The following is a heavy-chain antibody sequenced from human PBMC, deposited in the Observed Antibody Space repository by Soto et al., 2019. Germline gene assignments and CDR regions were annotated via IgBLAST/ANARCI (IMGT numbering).Heavy chain of an antibody. CDR1: GFTFSSYA. Sequence: PGGSLRLSCAASGFTFSSYAMSWVRQAPGKGLEWVSAISGSGGSTYYADSVKGRFTISRDNSKNTLYLQMNSLRAEDTAVYYCATSARGYSYGFELDYWGQGTLVTVSS. V-gene: IGHV3-23*01. CDR3: ATSARGYSYGFELDY. D-gene: IGHD5-18*01. CDR2: ISGSGGST. J-gene: IGHJ4*02.